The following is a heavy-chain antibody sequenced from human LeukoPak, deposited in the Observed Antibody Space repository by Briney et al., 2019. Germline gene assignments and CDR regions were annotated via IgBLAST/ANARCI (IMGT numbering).Heavy chain of an antibody. CDR3: ARMYYYDSSGLDY. V-gene: IGHV1-8*01. CDR2: MNPNSGNT. CDR1: GYTFTSYD. J-gene: IGHJ4*02. Sequence: ASVKVSYKASGYTFTSYDINWVRQPTAQGLEWMGWMNPNSGNTGYAQRFQGRVTMTRNTSISTAYMELSSLRSEDTAVYYCARMYYYDSSGLDYWGQGTLVTVSS. D-gene: IGHD3-22*01.